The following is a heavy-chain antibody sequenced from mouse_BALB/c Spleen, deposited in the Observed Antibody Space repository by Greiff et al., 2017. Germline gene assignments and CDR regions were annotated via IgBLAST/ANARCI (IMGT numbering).Heavy chain of an antibody. CDR3: ARSGYGSSYVDY. V-gene: IGHV14-3*02. CDR2: IDPANGNT. Sequence: VQLQQSGAELVKPGASVKLSCTASGFNIKDTYMHWVKQRPEQGLEWIGRIDPANGNTKYDPKFQGKATITADTSSNTAYLQLSSLTSEDTAVYYCARSGYGSSYVDYWGQGTTLTVAS. CDR1: GFNIKDTY. D-gene: IGHD1-1*01. J-gene: IGHJ2*01.